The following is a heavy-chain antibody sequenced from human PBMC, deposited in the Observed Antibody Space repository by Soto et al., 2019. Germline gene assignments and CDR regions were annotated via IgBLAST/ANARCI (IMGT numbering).Heavy chain of an antibody. D-gene: IGHD3-9*01. Sequence: PSETLSLTCTVSGGSMTSITYYWGWIRQPPGKGLEWIGNIFYTGTTYYSASLKSRVTIAVDPSKKHFSLNLTSVTAADTAVYYCARLPRTPTGLRFDPWGQGILVTVSS. CDR3: ARLPRTPTGLRFDP. V-gene: IGHV4-39*01. CDR1: GGSMTSITYY. J-gene: IGHJ5*02. CDR2: IFYTGTT.